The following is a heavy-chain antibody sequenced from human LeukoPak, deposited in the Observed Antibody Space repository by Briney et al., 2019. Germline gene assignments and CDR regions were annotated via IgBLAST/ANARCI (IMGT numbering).Heavy chain of an antibody. CDR2: IRYDGSNE. CDR3: ATGGYCSGGSCYSEFDF. J-gene: IGHJ4*02. Sequence: GGSLRLSCAASGFTFSTYGMHWVRQAPGKGLEWVAVIRYDGSNEYYADSVKGRFTISRDNSANTLYLQMNSLRAEDTAVYYCATGGYCSGGSCYSEFDFWSQGTLVTVSS. V-gene: IGHV3-30*02. CDR1: GFTFSTYG. D-gene: IGHD2-15*01.